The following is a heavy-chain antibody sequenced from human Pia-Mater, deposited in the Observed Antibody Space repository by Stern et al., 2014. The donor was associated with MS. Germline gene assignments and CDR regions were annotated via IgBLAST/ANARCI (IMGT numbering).Heavy chain of an antibody. J-gene: IGHJ4*02. Sequence: QLQLQESGPGLVQPSETLSLTCTVSGGSVSSSTYYWVWIRQPPGKNLECIVSVYNTGKTSYTPTLTSRLTRAIDGTKNHFPLKRTCVTAADTAVYYCARQGSFDFWSGWGQGTLVTVSS. V-gene: IGHV4-39*01. CDR1: GGSVSSSTYY. CDR3: ARQGSFDFWSG. CDR2: VYNTGKT. D-gene: IGHD3-3*01.